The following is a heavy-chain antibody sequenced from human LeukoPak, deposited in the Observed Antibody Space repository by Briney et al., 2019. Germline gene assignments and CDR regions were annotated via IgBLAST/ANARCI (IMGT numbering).Heavy chain of an antibody. CDR3: ARYGRRGLLDAFDI. CDR2: IYHSGST. D-gene: IGHD2-15*01. V-gene: IGHV4-4*02. Sequence: SETLSLACAVSGGSISSSNWWSWVRQPPGKGLEWIGEIYHSGSTNYNPSLKSRVTISVDKSKNQFSLKLSSVTAADTAVYYCARYGRRGLLDAFDIWGQGTMVTVSS. J-gene: IGHJ3*02. CDR1: GGSISSSNW.